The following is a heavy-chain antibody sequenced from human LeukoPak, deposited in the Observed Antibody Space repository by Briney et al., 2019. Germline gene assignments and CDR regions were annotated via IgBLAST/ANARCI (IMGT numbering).Heavy chain of an antibody. V-gene: IGHV3-15*01. CDR1: GFTFSSYS. CDR3: TIDPIVVVVAARLGNAFDI. D-gene: IGHD2-15*01. Sequence: GGSLRLSCAASGFTFSSYSMNWVRQAPGKGLEWVGRIKSKTDGGTTDYAAPVKGRFTISRDDSKNTLYLQMNSLKTEDTAVYYCTIDPIVVVVAARLGNAFDIWGQGTMVTVSS. J-gene: IGHJ3*02. CDR2: IKSKTDGGTT.